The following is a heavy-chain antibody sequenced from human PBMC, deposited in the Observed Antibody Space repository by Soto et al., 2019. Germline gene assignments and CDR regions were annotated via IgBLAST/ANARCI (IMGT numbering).Heavy chain of an antibody. J-gene: IGHJ4*02. CDR3: ARDLDDSSSWYGSSGWSPPL. CDR2: IWYDGSNK. Sequence: QVQLVESGGGVVQPGRSLRLSCAASGFTFSSYGMHWVRQAPGKGLEWVAVIWYDGSNKYYADSVKGRFTIYRDNSKNSLYMQMNSLRDEDTAVYYCARDLDDSSSWYGSSGWSPPLGGQETQVTVS. CDR1: GFTFSSYG. D-gene: IGHD6-13*01. V-gene: IGHV3-33*01.